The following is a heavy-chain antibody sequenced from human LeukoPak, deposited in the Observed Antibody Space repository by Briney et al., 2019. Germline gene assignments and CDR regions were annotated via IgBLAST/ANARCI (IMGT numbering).Heavy chain of an antibody. CDR2: IRYDGSNK. V-gene: IGHV3-30*02. J-gene: IGHJ4*02. CDR1: GFTFSSYG. CDR3: TTEGYSYGYFVDY. D-gene: IGHD5-18*01. Sequence: GGSLRLSCAASGFTFSSYGMHWVRQAPGKGLEWVAFIRYDGSNKYYADSVKGRFTISRDNSKNTLYLQMNSLRAEDTAVYYCTTEGYSYGYFVDYWGQGTLVIVSS.